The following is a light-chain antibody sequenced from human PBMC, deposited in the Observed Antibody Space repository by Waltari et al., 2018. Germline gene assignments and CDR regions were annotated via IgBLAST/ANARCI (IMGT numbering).Light chain of an antibody. J-gene: IGLJ3*02. V-gene: IGLV5-45*01. CDR3: MIWHSSAWV. CDR2: YKSDSDK. CDR1: RGINVGTYR. Sequence: QAVLTQPASLSASPGASASLTCTLRRGINVGTYRIYWYQQKPRSPPQYLLRYKSDSDKQQGSGVPSRFSGSKDASANAGILLISGLQSEDEADYYCMIWHSSAWVFGGGTKLTVL.